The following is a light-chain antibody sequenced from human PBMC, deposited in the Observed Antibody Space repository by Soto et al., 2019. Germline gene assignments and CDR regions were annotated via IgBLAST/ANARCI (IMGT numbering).Light chain of an antibody. J-gene: IGLJ2*01. Sequence: QSALTQPRSVSGSPGQSVTISCTGTSSDVDDYNYVSWYQQHPDEAPKLLIYEVFKRPSEIPARFSASKSGNTASLIVSGLQPEDEAEYFCSSFADGFNVVFGGGTKLTVL. CDR2: EVF. V-gene: IGLV2-11*01. CDR1: SSDVDDYNY. CDR3: SSFADGFNVV.